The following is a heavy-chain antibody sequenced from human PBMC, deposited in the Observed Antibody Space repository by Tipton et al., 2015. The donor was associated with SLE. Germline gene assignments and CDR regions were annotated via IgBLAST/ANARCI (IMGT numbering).Heavy chain of an antibody. CDR2: ISSSSSYI. J-gene: IGHJ4*02. CDR1: GFTFSSYS. CDR3: ARDYTRLSYYFDY. V-gene: IGHV3-21*01. Sequence: SLRLSCAASGFTFSSYSMNWVRQAPGKGLEWVSSISSSSSYIYYADSVKGRFTISRDNAKNSLYLQMNSLRAEDTAVYYCARDYTRLSYYFDYWGQGTLVTVSS. D-gene: IGHD3-16*01.